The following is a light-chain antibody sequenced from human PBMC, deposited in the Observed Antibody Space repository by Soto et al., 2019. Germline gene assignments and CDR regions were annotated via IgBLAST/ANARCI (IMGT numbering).Light chain of an antibody. CDR1: SSNIGSNN. CDR2: SNN. CDR3: AAWGDSLNGHVV. Sequence: QLVLTQPPSASGTPGQRVTISCSGSSSNIGSNNVNWYQQLPGTAPKLLIYSNNQRPSGVLDRVSGSKSGTSASLAITGLQSEDEADYYCAAWGDSLNGHVVFGGVTKVTVL. V-gene: IGLV1-44*01. J-gene: IGLJ2*01.